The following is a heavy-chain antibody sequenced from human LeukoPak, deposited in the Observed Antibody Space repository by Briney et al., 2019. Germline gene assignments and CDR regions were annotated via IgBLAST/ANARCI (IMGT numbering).Heavy chain of an antibody. CDR3: AKLREWELPDLFDY. CDR2: IYSGGST. D-gene: IGHD1-26*01. CDR1: GFTVSSNY. V-gene: IGHV3-53*01. J-gene: IGHJ4*02. Sequence: GGSLRLSCAASGFTVSSNYMSWVRQAPGKGLEWVSVIYSGGSTYYADSVKGRFTIPRDNSKNTLYLQMNSLRAEDTAVYYCAKLREWELPDLFDYWGQGTLVTVSS.